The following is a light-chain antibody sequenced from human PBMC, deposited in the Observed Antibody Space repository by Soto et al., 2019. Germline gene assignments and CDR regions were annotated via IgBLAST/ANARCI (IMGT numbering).Light chain of an antibody. V-gene: IGKV3-20*01. CDR3: QQCATSPLT. CDR2: EAS. Sequence: ENVLTQSPGTLSASPGERVTLSCRASHSVGNNYLAWFQQKPGQAPRLLIDEASSRATGIPDRFSGSGSGTDFTLTISRPAPEDFAVYYCQQCATSPLTFGGGTKAEIK. CDR1: HSVGNNY. J-gene: IGKJ4*01.